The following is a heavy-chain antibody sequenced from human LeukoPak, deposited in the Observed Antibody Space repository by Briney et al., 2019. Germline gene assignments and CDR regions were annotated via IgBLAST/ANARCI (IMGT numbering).Heavy chain of an antibody. CDR3: ARDRYYYDSTYYYSPFDY. D-gene: IGHD3-22*01. CDR1: DYPISSGYY. Sequence: ASETLSLTCTVSDYPISSGYYWGWIRQPPGKGLEWIGIILQSGSTYYNPSLKSRVTMSVDTSKNQFSLKLSSVTAADTAVYYCARDRYYYDSTYYYSPFDYWGQGTLVTVSS. V-gene: IGHV4-38-2*02. J-gene: IGHJ4*02. CDR2: ILQSGST.